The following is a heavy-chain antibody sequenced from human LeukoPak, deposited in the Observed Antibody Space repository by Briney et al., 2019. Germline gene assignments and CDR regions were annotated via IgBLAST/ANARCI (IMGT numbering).Heavy chain of an antibody. Sequence: SETPSLTCTVSGGSISSYYWSWIRQPPGKGLEWIGYIYYSGSTNYNPSLKSRVTISVGTSKNQLSLKLSSVTAADTAVYYCARVPNRDRYYYYYGMDVWGQGTTVTVSS. CDR1: GGSISSYY. V-gene: IGHV4-59*01. D-gene: IGHD1-14*01. CDR2: IYYSGST. J-gene: IGHJ6*02. CDR3: ARVPNRDRYYYYYGMDV.